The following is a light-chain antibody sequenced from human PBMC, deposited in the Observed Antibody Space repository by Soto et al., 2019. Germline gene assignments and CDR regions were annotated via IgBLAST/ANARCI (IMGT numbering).Light chain of an antibody. V-gene: IGKV2-30*02. CDR3: MQGTLWPYT. CDR2: KVS. J-gene: IGKJ2*01. Sequence: DVVRTQSPLSLPVTLGQPASISCRSTQSLVHSDGNTHLNWFQQRPGQSPRRLICKVSNRDSGVPDRFSGSASGADFTLEISRVEAEDVGVYYCMQGTLWPYTCGQGTKLEIK. CDR1: QSLVHSDGNTH.